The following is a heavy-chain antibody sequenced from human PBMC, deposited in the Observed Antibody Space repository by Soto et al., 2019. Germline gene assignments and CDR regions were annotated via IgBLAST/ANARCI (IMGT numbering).Heavy chain of an antibody. Sequence: QITLNESGPTQVKPRQTLTLTCTFSGFSLTTSGVGVGWIRQSPGKAPEGLALIYWDDDKRYSPSLKSRITITKDPSKIQVVLTMADLDPADTATYYCAHRVLRTVFGLVTTTAIYFDFWGQGTPVAVSS. CDR3: AHRVLRTVFGLVTTTAIYFDF. CDR2: IYWDDDK. V-gene: IGHV2-5*02. CDR1: GFSLTTSGVG. J-gene: IGHJ4*02. D-gene: IGHD3-3*01.